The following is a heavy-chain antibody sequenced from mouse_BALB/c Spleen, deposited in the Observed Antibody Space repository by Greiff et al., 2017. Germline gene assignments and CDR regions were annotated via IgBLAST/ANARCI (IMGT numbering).Heavy chain of an antibody. CDR3: ARDKRLLRFAY. CDR1: GFTFSDYY. CDR2: ISDGGSYT. J-gene: IGHJ3*01. V-gene: IGHV5-4*02. Sequence: EVKLMESGGGLVKPGGSLKLSCAASGFTFSDYYMYWVRQTPEKRLEWVATISDGGSYTYYPDSVKGRFTISRDNAKNNLYLQMSSLKSEDTAMYYCARDKRLLRFAYWGQGTLVTVSA. D-gene: IGHD2-3*01.